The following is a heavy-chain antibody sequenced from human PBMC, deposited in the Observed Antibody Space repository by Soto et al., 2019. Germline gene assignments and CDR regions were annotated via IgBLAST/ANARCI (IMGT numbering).Heavy chain of an antibody. V-gene: IGHV1-46*01. J-gene: IGHJ5*02. CDR2: INPSGGST. Sequence: ASVKVSCQASGYTFTSYDINWVRQAPGQGLEWMGIINPSGGSTSYAQKFQGRVTMTRDTSTSTVYMELSSLRSEDTAVYYCARASAEWELLSWGQGTLVTVS. CDR3: ARASAEWELLS. D-gene: IGHD1-26*01. CDR1: GYTFTSYD.